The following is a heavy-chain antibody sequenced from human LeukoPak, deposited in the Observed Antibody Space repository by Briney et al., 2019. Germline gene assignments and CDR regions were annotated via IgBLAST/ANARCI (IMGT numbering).Heavy chain of an antibody. J-gene: IGHJ4*02. V-gene: IGHV1-8*01. D-gene: IGHD6-13*01. CDR2: MNPNTGNT. CDR3: ASGDSSSWYEY. Sequence: ASVKVSCKASGHTFTNYDINWVRQAPGQGLEWMGWMNPNTGNTGYAQRLQGRVSMTRNTSISTAYMELSSLTSEDTAVYYCASGDSSSWYEYWGQGTLVTVSS. CDR1: GHTFTNYD.